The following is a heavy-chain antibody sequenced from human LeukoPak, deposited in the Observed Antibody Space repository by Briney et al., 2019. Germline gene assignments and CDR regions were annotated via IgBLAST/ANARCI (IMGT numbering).Heavy chain of an antibody. D-gene: IGHD6-6*01. Sequence: PSETLSLTCTVSGGSISSSSYYWGWIRQPPGKGLEWIGSIYYSGSTYYNPSLKSRVTISVDTSKNQFSLKLSSVTAADTAVYYCARGEELNMQLVLGPAYYFDYWGQGTLVTVSS. V-gene: IGHV4-39*07. J-gene: IGHJ4*02. CDR1: GGSISSSSYY. CDR2: IYYSGST. CDR3: ARGEELNMQLVLGPAYYFDY.